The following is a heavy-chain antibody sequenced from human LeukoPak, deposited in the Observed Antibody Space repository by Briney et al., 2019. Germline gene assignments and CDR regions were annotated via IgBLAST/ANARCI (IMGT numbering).Heavy chain of an antibody. D-gene: IGHD2-2*01. CDR1: GLTFRSYW. J-gene: IGHJ4*02. CDR3: ASCSSTSCYAHYFDY. CDR2: ISGSGGST. V-gene: IGHV3-23*01. Sequence: PGGSLRLSCAASGLTFRSYWMSWVRQTPGKGLEWASAISGSGGSTYYADSVKGRFTISRDNSKNTLYLQMNSLRAEDTAVYYCASCSSTSCYAHYFDYWGQGTLVTVSS.